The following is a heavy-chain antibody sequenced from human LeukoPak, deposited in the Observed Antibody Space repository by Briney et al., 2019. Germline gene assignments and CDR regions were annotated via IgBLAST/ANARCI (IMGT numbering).Heavy chain of an antibody. CDR3: ARHVEVLGFLAFMDV. V-gene: IGHV4-34*01. D-gene: IGHD3-16*01. J-gene: IGHJ6*03. Sequence: PSETLSLTCAVYGGSFSGYYWSWTRQPPGKGLEWIGEINHSGSTNYNPSLKSRVTISVDTSKNRFSLKLSSVTAADTAVYYCARHVEVLGFLAFMDVWGKGTTVTVSS. CDR2: INHSGST. CDR1: GGSFSGYY.